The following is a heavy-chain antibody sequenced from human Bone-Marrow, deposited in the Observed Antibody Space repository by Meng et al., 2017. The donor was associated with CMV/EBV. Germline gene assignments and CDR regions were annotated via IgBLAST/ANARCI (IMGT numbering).Heavy chain of an antibody. Sequence: GESLKISCAASGFTFSSYSMNWVRQVPGKGLEWVSYISSISRTITYADSVKGRFTLPRDNAKNSLYLQMNSLRAEDTAVYYCAGDPIAATANGKDVWGQGTTVTVSS. V-gene: IGHV3-48*04. CDR3: AGDPIAATANGKDV. CDR2: ISSISRTI. J-gene: IGHJ6*02. CDR1: GFTFSSYS. D-gene: IGHD6-13*01.